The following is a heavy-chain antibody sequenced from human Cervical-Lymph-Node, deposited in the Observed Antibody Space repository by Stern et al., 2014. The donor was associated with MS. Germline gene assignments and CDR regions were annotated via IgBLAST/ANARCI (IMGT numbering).Heavy chain of an antibody. CDR1: GYTFTSYG. D-gene: IGHD1-26*01. J-gene: IGHJ5*02. Sequence: QVQLGQSGAEVKKPGASVKVSCKASGYTFTSYGISWVRQAPGQGLEWMGGIRAYNGNTNYAQKLQGRVTMTTDTSTSTAYMELRSLRSDDTAVYYCARDVPHIVGATYWFDPWGQGTLVTVSS. V-gene: IGHV1-18*04. CDR3: ARDVPHIVGATYWFDP. CDR2: IRAYNGNT.